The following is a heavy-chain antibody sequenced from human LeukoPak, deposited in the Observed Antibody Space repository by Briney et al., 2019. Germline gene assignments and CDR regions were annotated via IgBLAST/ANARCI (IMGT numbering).Heavy chain of an antibody. Sequence: PGGSLRLSCAASGFTFSDYYMSWIRQAPGKGLEWVSYISSSGSTIYYADSVKGRFTISRDNAKNSLYLQMNSLRAEDTAVYYCARVVACSSTSCPQTDAFDIWGQGTMVTVSS. J-gene: IGHJ3*02. V-gene: IGHV3-11*01. CDR3: ARVVACSSTSCPQTDAFDI. CDR1: GFTFSDYY. CDR2: ISSSGSTI. D-gene: IGHD2-2*01.